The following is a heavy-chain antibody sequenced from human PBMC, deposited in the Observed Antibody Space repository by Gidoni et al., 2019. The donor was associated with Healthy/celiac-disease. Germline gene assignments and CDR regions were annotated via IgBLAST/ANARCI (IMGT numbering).Heavy chain of an antibody. CDR3: ARGYYDFWGNYYGMDV. D-gene: IGHD3-3*01. CDR1: GGSISSYY. V-gene: IGHV4-59*01. J-gene: IGHJ6*02. Sequence: QVQLQESGPGLVKPSETLSLTCTVSGGSISSYYWSWNRQPPGKGLEWIGYIYYSGSTNYNPSLKSRVTISVDTSKNQFSLKLSSVTAADTAVYYCARGYYDFWGNYYGMDVWGQGTTVTVSS. CDR2: IYYSGST.